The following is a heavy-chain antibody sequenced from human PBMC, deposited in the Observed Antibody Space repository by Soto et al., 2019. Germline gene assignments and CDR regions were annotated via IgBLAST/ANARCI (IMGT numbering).Heavy chain of an antibody. D-gene: IGHD3-10*01. CDR2: IWYDGSNK. J-gene: IGHJ4*02. CDR3: ARDAYYGSGSYPSFDY. CDR1: GFTFSSYG. Sequence: GGSLRLFCAASGFTFSSYGMHWVRQAPGKGLEWVAVIWYDGSNKYYADSVKGRFTISRDNSKNTLYLQMNSLRAEDTAVYYCARDAYYGSGSYPSFDYWGQGTLVTVSS. V-gene: IGHV3-33*01.